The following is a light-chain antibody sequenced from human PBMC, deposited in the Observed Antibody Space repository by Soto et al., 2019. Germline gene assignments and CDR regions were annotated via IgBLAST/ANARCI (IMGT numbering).Light chain of an antibody. Sequence: EIVLTQSPATLSLSPGERATLSCRASQSVSSYLAWYQQKPGQAPRLLIYDASNSATGIPARFSGSGSGTDFTLTISSLEPEDFAVYYGQQRSNWPPMYTFGQGTKLEIK. CDR3: QQRSNWPPMYT. J-gene: IGKJ2*01. V-gene: IGKV3-11*01. CDR2: DAS. CDR1: QSVSSY.